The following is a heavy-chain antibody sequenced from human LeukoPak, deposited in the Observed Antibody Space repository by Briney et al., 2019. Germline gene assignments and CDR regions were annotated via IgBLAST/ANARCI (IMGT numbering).Heavy chain of an antibody. Sequence: GASVKVSCTASGYTFTSYGISWVRQAPGQGLEWMGWISAYNGNTNYAQKLQGRVTMTTDTSTSTAYMELRSLRSDDTAVYYCARSLKRYFDWLWPPNYYGMDVWGQGTTVTVSS. J-gene: IGHJ6*02. D-gene: IGHD3-9*01. CDR1: GYTFTSYG. V-gene: IGHV1-18*01. CDR3: ARSLKRYFDWLWPPNYYGMDV. CDR2: ISAYNGNT.